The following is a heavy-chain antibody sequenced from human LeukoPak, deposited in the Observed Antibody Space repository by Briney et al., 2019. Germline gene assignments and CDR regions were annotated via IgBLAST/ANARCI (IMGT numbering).Heavy chain of an antibody. CDR1: GYSFTGYY. Sequence: ASVKVSCKASGYSFTGYYIHWVRQAPGQGPEWMGWINPDSGGTYYAQKFQGRVTMTRDTSISTAYMELSRLRSDDTAVYYCARDPGSSYTSSWYDFYYMDVWGKGTTVTISS. J-gene: IGHJ6*03. CDR3: ARDPGSSYTSSWYDFYYMDV. CDR2: INPDSGGT. D-gene: IGHD6-13*01. V-gene: IGHV1-2*02.